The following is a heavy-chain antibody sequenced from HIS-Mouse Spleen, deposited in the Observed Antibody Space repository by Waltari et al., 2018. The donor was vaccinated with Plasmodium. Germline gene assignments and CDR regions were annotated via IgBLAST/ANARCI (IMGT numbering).Heavy chain of an antibody. Sequence: QVQLQQWGAGLLKPSETLSLTCAVYGGSFSGYYWSWIRQPPGKGLEWIGEINHSGSTNYNPTHKSRVTISVDTSKNQFSLKLSSVTAADTAVYYCARGRSNLPPLDYWGQGTLVTVSS. V-gene: IGHV4-34*01. CDR1: GGSFSGYY. J-gene: IGHJ4*02. CDR2: INHSGST. CDR3: ARGRSNLPPLDY. D-gene: IGHD4-4*01.